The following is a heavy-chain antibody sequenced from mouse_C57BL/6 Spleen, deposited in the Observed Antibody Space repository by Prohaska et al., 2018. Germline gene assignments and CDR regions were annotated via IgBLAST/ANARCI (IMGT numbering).Heavy chain of an antibody. D-gene: IGHD1-1*02. CDR3: ARWYLYAMDY. CDR1: GYTFTTYG. CDR2: INTYSGVP. V-gene: IGHV9-3*01. Sequence: GQSGPELKKPGETVKISCKASGYTFTTYGMSWVKQAPGKGLKWMGWINTYSGVPTYADDFKGRFAFSLETSASTAYLQINNLKNEDTATYFCARWYLYAMDYWGQGTAVTVSS. J-gene: IGHJ4*01.